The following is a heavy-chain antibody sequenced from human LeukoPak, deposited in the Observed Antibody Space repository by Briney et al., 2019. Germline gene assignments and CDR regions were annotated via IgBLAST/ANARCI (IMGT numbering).Heavy chain of an antibody. D-gene: IGHD3-3*01. CDR1: GFTFSSYA. CDR3: ARDLSPITIFGVSLGY. J-gene: IGHJ4*02. V-gene: IGHV3-30-3*01. Sequence: GRSLRLSCAASGFTFSSYAMHWVRQAPGKGLEWVAVISYDGSNKYYADSVKGRFTISRDNAKNTLYLQMNSLRAEDTAVYYCARDLSPITIFGVSLGYWGQGTLVTVSS. CDR2: ISYDGSNK.